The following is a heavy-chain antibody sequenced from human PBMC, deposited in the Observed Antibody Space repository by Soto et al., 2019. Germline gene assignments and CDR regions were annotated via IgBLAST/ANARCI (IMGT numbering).Heavy chain of an antibody. CDR2: ISDDGSQK. J-gene: IGHJ4*02. CDR1: GFTFRTYG. V-gene: IGHV3-30*18. CDR3: AKEAPGGWHFFDT. D-gene: IGHD6-19*01. Sequence: GGSLRLSCAAPGFTFRTYGMHWVRQAPGKGLEWVAFISDDGSQKYYGDSVKGRFTISRDNSKNTLSLRMISLRTEDTSVYYCAKEAPGGWHFFDTWGQGTLVTVSS.